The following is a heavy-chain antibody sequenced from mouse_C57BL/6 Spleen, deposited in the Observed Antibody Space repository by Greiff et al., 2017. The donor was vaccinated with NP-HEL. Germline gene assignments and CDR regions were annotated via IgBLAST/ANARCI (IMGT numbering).Heavy chain of an antibody. CDR1: GFTFSSYA. D-gene: IGHD2-4*01. CDR2: LSSGGDYI. Sequence: EVKLVESGEGLVKPGGSLKLSCAASGFTFSSYAMSWVRQTPEKRLEWVAYLSSGGDYIYYADTVKGRFTISRDNARNTLYLQMSSLKSEDTAMYYCTGDYDGAWFAYWGQGTLVTVSA. J-gene: IGHJ3*01. CDR3: TGDYDGAWFAY. V-gene: IGHV5-9-1*02.